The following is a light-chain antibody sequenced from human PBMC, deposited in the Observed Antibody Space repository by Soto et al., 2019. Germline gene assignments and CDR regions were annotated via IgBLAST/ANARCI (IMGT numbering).Light chain of an antibody. CDR3: QQYNSYST. J-gene: IGKJ1*01. CDR1: QSISTW. CDR2: KAS. Sequence: DIHMTQSPSTLSASVGDRVTITCRASQSISTWLAWYQQKPGTAPKLLIYKASGLESGVPSRFSGSGSGTEFTLTISSLQPDDFATYFCQQYNSYSTFGQGTKVDIK. V-gene: IGKV1-5*03.